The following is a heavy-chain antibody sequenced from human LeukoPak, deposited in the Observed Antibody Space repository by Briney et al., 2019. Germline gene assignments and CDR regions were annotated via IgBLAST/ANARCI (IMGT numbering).Heavy chain of an antibody. Sequence: ASVKVSCKASGYMFTNYGISWVRQAPGQGLEWMGWISAYNGNTNYAQELQGRVTMTTDTSTSTAYMELRSLRSDDTAVYYCARSYCSGNSCYSGWDYWGQGTLVTVSS. J-gene: IGHJ4*02. CDR3: ARSYCSGNSCYSGWDY. CDR2: ISAYNGNT. CDR1: GYMFTNYG. V-gene: IGHV1-18*01. D-gene: IGHD2-15*01.